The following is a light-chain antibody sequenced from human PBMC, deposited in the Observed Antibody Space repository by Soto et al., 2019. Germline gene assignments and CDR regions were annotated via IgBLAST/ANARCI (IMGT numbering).Light chain of an antibody. CDR2: AAS. CDR1: QSISSY. CDR3: QQSSSTPLT. J-gene: IGKJ4*01. Sequence: DIQMTQSPSSLSASVGDRVTITCRASQSISSYLNWYQQKPGKAPKLLIYAASSLQSGVPSRFSGSGSGTDFTLTISSLQPEDFANYYCQQSSSTPLTFGGGTKVEIK. V-gene: IGKV1-39*01.